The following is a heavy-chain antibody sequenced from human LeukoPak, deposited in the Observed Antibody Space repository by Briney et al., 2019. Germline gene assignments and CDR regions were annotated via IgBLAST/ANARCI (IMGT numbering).Heavy chain of an antibody. D-gene: IGHD4-11*01. Sequence: ASVKVSCKVSGYTLTELSMHWVRQAPGKGLEWMGGFDPEDGETIYAQKFQGRVTMTRDTSTSTVYMELSSLRSEDTAVYYCASSNYGWSFDYWGQGTLVTVSS. V-gene: IGHV1-24*01. CDR1: GYTLTELS. CDR3: ASSNYGWSFDY. CDR2: FDPEDGET. J-gene: IGHJ4*02.